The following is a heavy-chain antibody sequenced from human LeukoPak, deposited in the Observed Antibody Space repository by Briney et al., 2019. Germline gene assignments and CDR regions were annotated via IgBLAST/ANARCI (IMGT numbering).Heavy chain of an antibody. D-gene: IGHD3-10*01. J-gene: IGHJ4*02. CDR2: INPHSGDR. Sequence: ASVKVSCKASGYTFTGYYKHWVRQAPGQGLEWMGWINPHSGDRNSAQKFQGRVTMTRDTSISTAYMELSRLTSDDTALYYCARFDQARGALDYWGQGTLVTVSS. V-gene: IGHV1-2*02. CDR3: ARFDQARGALDY. CDR1: GYTFTGYY.